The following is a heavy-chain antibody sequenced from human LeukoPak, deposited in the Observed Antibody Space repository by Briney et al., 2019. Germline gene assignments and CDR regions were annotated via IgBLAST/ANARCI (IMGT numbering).Heavy chain of an antibody. CDR2: INPNSGGT. D-gene: IGHD6-13*01. CDR3: ARGRPTTSIAAAGVNWFDP. Sequence: ASVKVSCKASGYTFTGYYMHWVRQAPGQGLEWMGWINPNSGGTNYAQKFQGRVTMTRDTSTSTVYMELSSLRSEDTAVYYCARGRPTTSIAAAGVNWFDPWGQGTLVTVSS. J-gene: IGHJ5*02. CDR1: GYTFTGYY. V-gene: IGHV1-2*02.